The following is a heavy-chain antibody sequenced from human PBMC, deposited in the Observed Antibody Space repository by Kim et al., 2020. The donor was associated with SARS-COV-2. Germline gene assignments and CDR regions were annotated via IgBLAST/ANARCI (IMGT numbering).Heavy chain of an antibody. J-gene: IGHJ3*02. D-gene: IGHD3-3*01. CDR1: GFTFDDYA. Sequence: GGSLRLSCAASGFTFDDYAMHWVRQAPGKGLEWVSGISWNSGSIGYADSVKGRFTISRDNAKNSLYLQMNSLRAEDTALYYCAKDMRWSFGGGDAFDIWGQGTMVTVSS. CDR2: ISWNSGSI. CDR3: AKDMRWSFGGGDAFDI. V-gene: IGHV3-9*01.